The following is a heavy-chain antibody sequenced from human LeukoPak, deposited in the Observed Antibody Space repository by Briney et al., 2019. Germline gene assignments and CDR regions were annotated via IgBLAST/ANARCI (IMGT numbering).Heavy chain of an antibody. V-gene: IGHV3-20*04. CDR2: INWNGGST. CDR3: ARDRAAAGTFCPDY. D-gene: IGHD6-13*01. CDR1: GFTFYDYG. J-gene: IGHJ4*02. Sequence: TGGSLRLSCAASGFTFYDYGMSWVRQAPGKGLEWVSGINWNGGSTVYADSVKGRFTISRDNAKNSLYLQMNSLRAEDTAVYYCARDRAAAGTFCPDYWGQGTLVTVSS.